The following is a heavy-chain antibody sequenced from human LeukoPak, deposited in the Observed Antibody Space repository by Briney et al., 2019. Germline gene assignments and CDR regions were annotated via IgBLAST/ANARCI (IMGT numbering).Heavy chain of an antibody. J-gene: IGHJ4*02. CDR2: IYHSGNT. CDR1: GYSISSGYQ. V-gene: IGHV4-38-2*02. CDR3: ARDRTSGSFSI. D-gene: IGHD1-26*01. Sequence: PSETLSLTCAVSGYSISSGYQWGWIRQPPGKALEWIGNIYHSGNTYYNPSLKSRVTISLDTSKNQFSLKVSSVAATDTAVYHCARDRTSGSFSIWGLGTLVTVSS.